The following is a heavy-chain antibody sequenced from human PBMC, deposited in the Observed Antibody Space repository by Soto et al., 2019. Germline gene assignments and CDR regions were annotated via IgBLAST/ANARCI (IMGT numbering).Heavy chain of an antibody. CDR1: GGTFSSYA. CDR2: IIPIYDTV. V-gene: IGHV1-69*01. J-gene: IGHJ6*02. CDR3: ARGATFGVVRDYYHYYGMDV. D-gene: IGHD3-3*01. Sequence: QVQLVQSGAAVKKSGSSMKVSCKASGGTFSSYAFSWGRQAPGQGLEWMGGIIPIYDTVIYAQKFQGRVTITADESSSTTSMALSSLRSEDTAVYYCARGATFGVVRDYYHYYGMDVWGQGTTVTVSS.